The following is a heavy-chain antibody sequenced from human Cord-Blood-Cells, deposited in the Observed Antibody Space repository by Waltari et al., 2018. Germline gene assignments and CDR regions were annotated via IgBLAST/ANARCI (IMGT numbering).Heavy chain of an antibody. CDR2: INPNSGGT. CDR1: GYTFTGYS. CDR3: ARGYCSSTSCYKGGNWFDP. Sequence: QVQLVQSGAEVKKPGASVKVSCKASGYTFTGYSMHWVRQATGPRLEWMGWINPNSGGTNYAQKFQGRVTMTRDTSISTAYMELSRLRSDDTAVYYCARGYCSSTSCYKGGNWFDPWGQGTLVTVSS. V-gene: IGHV1-2*02. J-gene: IGHJ5*02. D-gene: IGHD2-2*02.